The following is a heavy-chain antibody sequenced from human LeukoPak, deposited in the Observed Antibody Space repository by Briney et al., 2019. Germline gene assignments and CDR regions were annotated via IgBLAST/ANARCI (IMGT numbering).Heavy chain of an antibody. CDR2: IYSGGST. J-gene: IGHJ4*02. V-gene: IGHV3-53*01. Sequence: PGGSLRLSCAASGFTVSSNYMNWVRQAPGKGLEWVSVIYSGGSTYYADSVKGRFTISRDNSKNTLYLQMNSLRADDTAVYYCAREAVTRNYFDYWGQGTLVTVSS. CDR1: GFTVSSNY. CDR3: AREAVTRNYFDY. D-gene: IGHD4-17*01.